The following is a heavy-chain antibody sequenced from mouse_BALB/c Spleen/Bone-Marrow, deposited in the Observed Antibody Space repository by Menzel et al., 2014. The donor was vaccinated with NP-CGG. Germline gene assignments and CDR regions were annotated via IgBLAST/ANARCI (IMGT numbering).Heavy chain of an antibody. J-gene: IGHJ2*01. V-gene: IGHV1S132*01. CDR1: GYTFTNYW. CDR3: ARGGNYGY. Sequence: QVQLQQSGAELVKPGASVKLSCKTSGYTFTNYWVQWVKQRPGQGLGWIGVIFPGIGTTYYNEKFKGKATLTIDTSSSTAYMQLSSLTSEDSAVYFCARGGNYGYWGQGTTLTVSS. D-gene: IGHD2-1*01. CDR2: IFPGIGTT.